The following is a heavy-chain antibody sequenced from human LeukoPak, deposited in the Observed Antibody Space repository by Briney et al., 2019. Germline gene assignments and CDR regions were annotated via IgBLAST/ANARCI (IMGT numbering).Heavy chain of an antibody. CDR1: GFTFSSYA. D-gene: IGHD6-19*01. CDR3: ASNPGSYSSGWYGFYYFDY. CDR2: ISGSGGST. Sequence: PGGSLRLSCAASGFTFSSYAMSWVRQAPGKGLEWVSAISGSGGSTYYADSVKGRFTISRDNSKNTLYLQMNSLRAEDTAVYYCASNPGSYSSGWYGFYYFDYWGQGTLVTVSS. V-gene: IGHV3-23*01. J-gene: IGHJ4*02.